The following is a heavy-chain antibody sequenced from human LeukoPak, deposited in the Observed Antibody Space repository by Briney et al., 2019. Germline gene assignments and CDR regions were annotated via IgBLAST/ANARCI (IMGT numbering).Heavy chain of an antibody. J-gene: IGHJ4*02. CDR2: INPTSGGT. CDR3: ARKGCSSTSCYTYFDY. D-gene: IGHD2-2*02. V-gene: IGHV1-2*02. CDR1: GYTFTGNY. Sequence: GASVTVSCKASGYTFTGNYMHWVRQAPGQGLEWMGWINPTSGGTNYAQKFQGRVTMTRDTSISTAYMELSRLRSDDTAVYYCARKGCSSTSCYTYFDYWGQGTLVTVSS.